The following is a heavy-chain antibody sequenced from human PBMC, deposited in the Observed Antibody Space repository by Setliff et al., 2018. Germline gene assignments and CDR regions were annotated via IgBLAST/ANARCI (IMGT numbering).Heavy chain of an antibody. CDR3: AKVLDTTGYYYFDF. V-gene: IGHV3-11*04. CDR2: ISSSGSTI. J-gene: IGHJ4*02. Sequence: PGGSLRLSCAASGFTFSDYYMSWIRQAPGKGLEWVSYISSSGSTIYYADSVRGRFTISRDGSKSTLYLDMSSLRSEDTAVYYCAKVLDTTGYYYFDFWGQGTLVTVSS. CDR1: GFTFSDYY. D-gene: IGHD3-22*01.